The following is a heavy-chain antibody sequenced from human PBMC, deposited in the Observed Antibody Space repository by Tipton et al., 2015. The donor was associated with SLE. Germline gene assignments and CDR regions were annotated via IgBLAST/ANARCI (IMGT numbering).Heavy chain of an antibody. CDR2: IYSTGST. V-gene: IGHV4-61*02. D-gene: IGHD4-11*01. CDR1: GGSISRGSYF. CDR3: ARGLYSNFYYNYYMDV. J-gene: IGHJ6*03. Sequence: TLSLTCSVSGGSISRGSYFWSWIRQSAGKGLEWIGRIYSTGSTDYNPSLKTRVTISVDTSKDQFSLRLSSVTAADTAAYFCARGLYSNFYYNYYMDVWGKGTTVTVSS.